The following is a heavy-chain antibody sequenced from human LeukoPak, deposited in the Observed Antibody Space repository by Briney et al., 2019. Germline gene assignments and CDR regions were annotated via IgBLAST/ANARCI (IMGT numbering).Heavy chain of an antibody. CDR3: ARIPHFGESYFDS. CDR2: ISPYNGNT. D-gene: IGHD3-10*01. J-gene: IGHJ4*02. CDR1: GYTSTSYG. V-gene: IGHV1-18*01. Sequence: ASVKVSCKASGYTSTSYGISWVRRAPGQGLEWMGWISPYNGNTYYEETLQGRITMTTDTSTSTAYMELRSLTSDDTAVYYCARIPHFGESYFDSWGQGTLVTVSS.